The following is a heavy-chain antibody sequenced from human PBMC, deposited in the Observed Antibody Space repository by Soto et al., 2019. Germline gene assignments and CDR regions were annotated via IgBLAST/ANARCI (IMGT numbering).Heavy chain of an antibody. V-gene: IGHV1-18*04. J-gene: IGHJ6*02. D-gene: IGHD4-17*01. CDR3: ARDRPTTVTKYNYYGLDV. CDR2: SSANNGNT. CDR1: AYTFTSYG. Sequence: GASVKVSCKASAYTFTSYGITWVRQAPGQGLEWMGWSSANNGNTNYAQKVQGRVTMATDTSTSTAYMELRSLRSDDTGVYYCARDRPTTVTKYNYYGLDVWGQGTTVTVSS.